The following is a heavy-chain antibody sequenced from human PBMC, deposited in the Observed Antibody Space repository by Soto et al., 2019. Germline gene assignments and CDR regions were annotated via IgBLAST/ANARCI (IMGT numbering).Heavy chain of an antibody. J-gene: IGHJ6*03. CDR1: GFTFSSYG. D-gene: IGHD6-6*01. V-gene: IGHV3-33*01. CDR2: IWYDGSNK. Sequence: QVQLVESGGGVVQPGRSLRLSCAASGFTFSSYGMHWVRQAPGKGLEWVAVIWYDGSNKYYADSVKGRFTISRDNSKNTLYLQMNSLRAEDTAVYYCARDKAIAARSYYYYYYMDVWGKGTTVTVSS. CDR3: ARDKAIAARSYYYYYYMDV.